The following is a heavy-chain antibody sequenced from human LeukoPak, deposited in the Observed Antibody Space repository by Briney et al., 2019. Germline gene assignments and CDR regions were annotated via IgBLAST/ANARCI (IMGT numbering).Heavy chain of an antibody. J-gene: IGHJ4*02. V-gene: IGHV3-23*01. CDR1: GFTFSSYG. Sequence: GGSLRLSCAASGFTFSSYGMSWVRQAPGKGLEWVSAISGSGGSTYYADSVKGRFTISRDNSKNTLYLQMNSLRAEDTAVYYCAKRESFVTEDSSGYYLSQYYFDYWGQGTLVTVSS. CDR3: AKRESFVTEDSSGYYLSQYYFDY. D-gene: IGHD3-22*01. CDR2: ISGSGGST.